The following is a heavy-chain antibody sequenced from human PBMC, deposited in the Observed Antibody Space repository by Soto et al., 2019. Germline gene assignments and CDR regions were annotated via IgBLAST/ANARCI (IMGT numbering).Heavy chain of an antibody. CDR3: AKATTNGGWFNPFDS. J-gene: IGHJ4*02. Sequence: PGGSLSLSCAASGFSFVNYAMNWVRQAPGKGLEWVSGLSGSGTSTYYADSAKGRFTISRDNSRDTLFLQMNSLTADDTAVYYCAKATTNGGWFNPFDSWGQGALVTVSS. D-gene: IGHD6-19*01. V-gene: IGHV3-23*01. CDR2: LSGSGTST. CDR1: GFSFVNYA.